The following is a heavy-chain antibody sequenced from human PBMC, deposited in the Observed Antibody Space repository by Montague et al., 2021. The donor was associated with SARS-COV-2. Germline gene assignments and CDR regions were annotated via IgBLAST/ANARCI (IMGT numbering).Heavy chain of an antibody. CDR2: IKQDGSEK. CDR3: ARVSGVWFGEFPRDYFYGMDV. V-gene: IGHV3-7*01. D-gene: IGHD3-10*01. J-gene: IGHJ6*02. CDR1: GFIFSRYC. Sequence: SLRLSCAASGFIFSRYCMSWVRQAPGKGLEWVANIKQDGSEKFYVDSVKGRFTISRDNAKNSLFLQINSLRAEDTAVYYCARVSGVWFGEFPRDYFYGMDVWGQGSTVTVSS.